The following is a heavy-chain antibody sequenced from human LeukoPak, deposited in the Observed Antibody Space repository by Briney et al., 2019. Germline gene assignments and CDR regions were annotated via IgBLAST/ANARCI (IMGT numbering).Heavy chain of an antibody. CDR2: MNPNSGNT. CDR3: AYGVYDNRGYYFDY. D-gene: IGHD3-22*01. CDR1: GGTFGSYA. V-gene: IGHV1-8*02. Sequence: ASVKVSCKASGGTFGSYAISWVRQATGQGLEWMGWMNPNSGNTGYAQKFQGRVTMTRNTSISTAYMELSSLRSEDTAVYYCAYGVYDNRGYYFDYWGQGTLVTVSS. J-gene: IGHJ4*02.